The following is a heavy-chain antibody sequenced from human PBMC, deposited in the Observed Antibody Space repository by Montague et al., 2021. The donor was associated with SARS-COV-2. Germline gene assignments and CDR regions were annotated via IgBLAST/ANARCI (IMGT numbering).Heavy chain of an antibody. CDR2: IFYSGTT. Sequence: SETLSLTCTVSGGSISTTSYYWGWIRQPPGKGLEWIASIFYSGTTYYNPSLKSRVTMSVDTSKNQFSLRLTSVTAANTAVYYCAREKYYFDSSGLRNDYFVYWGQGILVTVSS. CDR1: GGSISTTSYY. CDR3: AREKYYFDSSGLRNDYFVY. D-gene: IGHD3-22*01. J-gene: IGHJ4*02. V-gene: IGHV4-39*07.